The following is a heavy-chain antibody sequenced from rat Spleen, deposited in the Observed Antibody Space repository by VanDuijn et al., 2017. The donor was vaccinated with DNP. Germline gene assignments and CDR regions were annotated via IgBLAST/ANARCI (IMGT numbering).Heavy chain of an antibody. J-gene: IGHJ4*01. V-gene: IGHV5S10*01. CDR2: ILYDGSRT. CDR1: GFTFSDYN. D-gene: IGHD1-11*01. CDR3: ATFEGRDA. Sequence: EVQLVGSGGGLVQSGRSLKLSCAASGFTFSDYNMAWVRQAPTKGLEWVATILYDGSRTYYRDSVKGRFTISRDNAKSTLYLQMDSLRSEDTATYYCATFEGRDAWGRGTSVTVSS.